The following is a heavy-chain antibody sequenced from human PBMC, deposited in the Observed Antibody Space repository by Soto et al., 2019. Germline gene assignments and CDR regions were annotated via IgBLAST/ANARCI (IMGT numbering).Heavy chain of an antibody. J-gene: IGHJ4*02. Sequence: ASVKVSCKASGYTFTSYYIHWVRQAPGQGLEWMGIINPSGGSTSYAQKFQGRVTMTRDTSTSTVYMELGSLRSEYTALYYCARETSDSSDYYCIDYLCRGALVPVSS. CDR3: ARETSDSSDYYCIDY. CDR2: INPSGGST. CDR1: GYTFTSYY. V-gene: IGHV1-46*01. D-gene: IGHD3-22*01.